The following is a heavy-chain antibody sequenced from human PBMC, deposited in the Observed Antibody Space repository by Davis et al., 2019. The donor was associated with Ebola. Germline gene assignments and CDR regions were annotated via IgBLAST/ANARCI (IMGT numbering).Heavy chain of an antibody. D-gene: IGHD1-26*01. CDR2: IWYDGSRK. Sequence: PGGSLRLSCAASGFNFRSYGMHWVRQAPDKGLEWVAVIWYDGSRKYYGDSVKGRFTISRDNSNNLLYLQMNSLRAEDTAVYYCAKTGGVGVTLYWGQGTLVTVSS. J-gene: IGHJ4*02. CDR1: GFNFRSYG. V-gene: IGHV3-33*06. CDR3: AKTGGVGVTLY.